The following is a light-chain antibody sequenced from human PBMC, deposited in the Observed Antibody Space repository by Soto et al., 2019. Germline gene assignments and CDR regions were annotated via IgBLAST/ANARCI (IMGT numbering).Light chain of an antibody. CDR3: QQRSNWWT. CDR1: QSVSSY. CDR2: DAS. V-gene: IGKV3-11*01. Sequence: EIVLTHSPATLSLSPGEIATLSCRASQSVSSYLAWYQQKPGQAPRLLIYDASNRATGIPARFSGSGSGTDFTLTISSLEPEDFAVYYCQQRSNWWTFGQGTKVDIK. J-gene: IGKJ1*01.